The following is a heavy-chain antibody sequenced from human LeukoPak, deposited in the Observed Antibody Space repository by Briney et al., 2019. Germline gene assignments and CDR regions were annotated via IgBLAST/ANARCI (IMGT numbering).Heavy chain of an antibody. CDR2: ISGSGGST. CDR3: AKDRSVVGYCSSTGCYYYYYGMDV. CDR1: GFTFSSHA. Sequence: GGSLRLSCVASGFTFSSHAMSWVRQAPGKGLEWVSLISGSGGSTDYADSVKGRFTISRDNSKNTLYLQMNSLRAEDTAVYYCAKDRSVVGYCSSTGCYYYYYGMDVWGQGTTVTVSS. V-gene: IGHV3-23*01. D-gene: IGHD2-2*01. J-gene: IGHJ6*02.